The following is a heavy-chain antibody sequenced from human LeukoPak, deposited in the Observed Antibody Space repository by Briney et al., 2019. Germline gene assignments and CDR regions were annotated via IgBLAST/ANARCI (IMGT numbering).Heavy chain of an antibody. V-gene: IGHV4-59*01. CDR2: IYYSGTT. Sequence: SETLSLTCTVSGXSIMSYYGTWIRQPPGKGLEWIGHIYYSGTTNYNPSLRSRVTISVDTSKNQLSLKLTSVSAADTAVYYCARGGYMNGDWGQGTLVTVSS. CDR3: ARGGYMNGD. CDR1: GXSIMSYY. J-gene: IGHJ4*02. D-gene: IGHD5-18*01.